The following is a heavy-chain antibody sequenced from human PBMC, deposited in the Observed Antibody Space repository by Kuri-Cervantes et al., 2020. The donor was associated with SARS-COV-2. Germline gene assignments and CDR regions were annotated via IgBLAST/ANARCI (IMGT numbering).Heavy chain of an antibody. J-gene: IGHJ6*03. Sequence: GGSLRLSCAASGFTFSSYAMHWVRQAPGKGLEWVAVISYDGSNKYYADSVKGRFTISRDNSKNTLYLQMNSLRAEDTAVYYCARDSAPKLRFDYYYYMDVWGKGTTVTVSS. CDR3: ARDSAPKLRFDYYYYMDV. D-gene: IGHD3-3*01. CDR2: ISYDGSNK. V-gene: IGHV3-30-3*01. CDR1: GFTFSSYA.